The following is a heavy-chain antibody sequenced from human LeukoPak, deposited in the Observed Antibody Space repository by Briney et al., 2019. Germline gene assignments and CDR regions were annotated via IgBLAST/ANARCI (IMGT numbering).Heavy chain of an antibody. V-gene: IGHV1-2*02. CDR2: INPNSGGT. J-gene: IGHJ6*03. CDR1: GYTFTGYY. CDR3: ARELLYCGGDCSFPAYYYYYYMDV. D-gene: IGHD2-21*02. Sequence: ASVKVSCKASGYTFTGYYMHWVRQAPGQGLEWMGWINPNSGGTNYAQKFQGRVTMTRDTSISTAYMELSRLRSDDTAVYYCARELLYCGGDCSFPAYYYYYYMDVWGKGTTVTVSS.